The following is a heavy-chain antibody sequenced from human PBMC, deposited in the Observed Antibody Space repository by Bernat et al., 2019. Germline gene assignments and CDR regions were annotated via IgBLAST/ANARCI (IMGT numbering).Heavy chain of an antibody. CDR3: TRDLDIVRVFVGYDAFDI. CDR2: IKKDGSEK. V-gene: IGHV3-7*01. D-gene: IGHD2/OR15-2a*01. CDR1: GFTFSNYW. J-gene: IGHJ3*02. Sequence: EVQLVESGGGLVQPGGFLRLSCAASGFTFSNYWMSWVRQAPGKRLEWVANIKKDGSEKYYVDSVMGRFTISRDNAKNSLYLQMNSLRAEDTAVYYCTRDLDIVRVFVGYDAFDIWGQGTMVSVS.